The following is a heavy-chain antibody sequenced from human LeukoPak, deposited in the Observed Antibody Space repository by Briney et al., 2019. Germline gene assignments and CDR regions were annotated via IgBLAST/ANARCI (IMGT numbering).Heavy chain of an antibody. Sequence: GGSLRLSCAASGFTFDDYAMHWVRQAPGKGLEWVSGISWNSGSIGYADSVKGRFTISRDNAKNSLYLQMNSLRAEDTALYYCTRDDGSYSRSPGFDYWGQGNLVTVSS. J-gene: IGHJ4*02. CDR1: GFTFDDYA. CDR2: ISWNSGSI. V-gene: IGHV3-9*01. D-gene: IGHD1-26*01. CDR3: TRDDGSYSRSPGFDY.